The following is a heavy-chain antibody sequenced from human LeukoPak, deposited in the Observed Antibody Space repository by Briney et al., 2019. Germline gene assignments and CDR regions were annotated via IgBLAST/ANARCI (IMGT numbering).Heavy chain of an antibody. CDR1: GFTVSSNY. J-gene: IGHJ4*02. Sequence: GGSLRLSCAASGFTVSSNYMNWVRQAPGKGLEWVSSISSSSSYIYYADSVKGRFTISRDNAKNSLYLQMNSLRAEDTAVYYCARAGKTTVTHFDYWGQGTLVTVSS. CDR2: ISSSSSYI. CDR3: ARAGKTTVTHFDY. V-gene: IGHV3-21*01. D-gene: IGHD4-17*01.